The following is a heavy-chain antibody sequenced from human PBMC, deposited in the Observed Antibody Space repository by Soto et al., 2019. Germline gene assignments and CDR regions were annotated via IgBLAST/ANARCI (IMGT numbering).Heavy chain of an antibody. CDR3: ARDRSMVRGVIIQRYNWFDP. CDR1: GFTFSSYG. Sequence: PGGSLRLSCAASGFTFSSYGMHWVRQAPGKGLEWVAVIWYDGSNKYYADSVKGRFTISRDNSKNTLYLQMNSLRAEDTAVYYCARDRSMVRGVIIQRYNWFDPWGQRTLVTVSS. CDR2: IWYDGSNK. V-gene: IGHV3-33*01. D-gene: IGHD3-10*01. J-gene: IGHJ5*02.